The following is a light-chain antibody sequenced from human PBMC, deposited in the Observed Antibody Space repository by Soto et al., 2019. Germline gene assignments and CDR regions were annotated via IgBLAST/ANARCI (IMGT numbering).Light chain of an antibody. Sequence: EIVLTQSPATLSLSPGERATLSCRASQSVSSYLAWFQQKPGQAPRLLIYSASIRATGIPDRFSGSGSGTDFTLTVSRLEPEDFGVYYCLQFGSTPSTFGQGTRLEIK. J-gene: IGKJ5*01. CDR3: LQFGSTPST. CDR1: QSVSSY. V-gene: IGKV3-20*01. CDR2: SAS.